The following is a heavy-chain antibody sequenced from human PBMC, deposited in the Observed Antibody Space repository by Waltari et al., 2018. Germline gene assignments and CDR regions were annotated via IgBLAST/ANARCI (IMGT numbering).Heavy chain of an antibody. D-gene: IGHD1-26*01. V-gene: IGHV1-69*12. J-gene: IGHJ3*02. CDR2: IIPIFGAG. Sequence: QVQLVQSGAEVKKPGSSVKVSCKDSGGTFSSYALSWGRQDPGQGLEWMGVIIPIFGAGNYGQKFQGRVTITADEPTSTADMELSSLRPEDTAVYYCARQRDSGSYYAADAFDIWGQGTMVTVSS. CDR1: GGTFSSYA. CDR3: ARQRDSGSYYAADAFDI.